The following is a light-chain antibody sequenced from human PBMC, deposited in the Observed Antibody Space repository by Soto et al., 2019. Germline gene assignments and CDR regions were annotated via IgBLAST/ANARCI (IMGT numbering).Light chain of an antibody. J-gene: IGLJ3*02. V-gene: IGLV2-14*01. Sequence: QSALTQPASVFGSPGQSITISCTGTRDDVGGYNYVSWYQQYPGKAPKLMIYEVSYRPSGVSNRFSGSRSGHTASLSISGLQAEDEADYYCSAYTNIGTLVFGGGTKLTVL. CDR3: SAYTNIGTLV. CDR2: EVS. CDR1: RDDVGGYNY.